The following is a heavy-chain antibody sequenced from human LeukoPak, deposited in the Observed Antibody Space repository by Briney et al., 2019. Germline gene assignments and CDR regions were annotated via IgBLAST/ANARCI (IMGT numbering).Heavy chain of an antibody. Sequence: PETLSLTCAVSGYSISSGYYWVWIRPPPGKGLEWIGSIYHSGSTYYNPSLKSRVTISVDTSKNQFSRKLSSGTAADTAVYYCARVKYYDILTGHDRPRYFDYWCQGTLVIVSS. J-gene: IGHJ4*02. CDR3: ARVKYYDILTGHDRPRYFDY. V-gene: IGHV4-38-2*01. CDR1: GYSISSGYY. D-gene: IGHD3-9*01. CDR2: IYHSGST.